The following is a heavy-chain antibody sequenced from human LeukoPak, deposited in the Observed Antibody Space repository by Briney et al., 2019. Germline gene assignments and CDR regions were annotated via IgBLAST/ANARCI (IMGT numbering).Heavy chain of an antibody. CDR3: AREPLRRFDI. V-gene: IGHV3-66*01. CDR1: GFTVSINS. J-gene: IGHJ3*02. CDR2: IYSGGST. Sequence: GGSLRLSCAASGFTVSINSMSWVRQAPGRGLEGGSIIYSGGSTYYADSVKGRFTISRDNSKNTLYLQMNCPTAEETAVYYCAREPLRRFDIWGEGTLVSASS.